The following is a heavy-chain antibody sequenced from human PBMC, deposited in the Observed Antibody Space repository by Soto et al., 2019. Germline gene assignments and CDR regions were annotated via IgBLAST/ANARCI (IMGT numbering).Heavy chain of an antibody. D-gene: IGHD4-17*01. CDR1: GGTFSSYA. CDR3: ARSTTVVTPSYYYYGMDV. J-gene: IGHJ6*02. Sequence: QVQLVQSGAEVKKPGSSVKVSCKASGGTFSSYAISWVRQAPGQGLEWMGGIIPIFGTANYAQKFQGRVTITADESTSTAYMKLSSLRSEDTAVYYCARSTTVVTPSYYYYGMDVWGQGTTVTVSS. CDR2: IIPIFGTA. V-gene: IGHV1-69*01.